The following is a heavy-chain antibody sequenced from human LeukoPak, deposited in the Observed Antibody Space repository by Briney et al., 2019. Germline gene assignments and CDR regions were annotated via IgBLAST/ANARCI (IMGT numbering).Heavy chain of an antibody. CDR1: GGSISSYY. CDR3: ARFLRGATNALEI. D-gene: IGHD1-26*01. J-gene: IGHJ3*02. V-gene: IGHV4-59*01. CDR2: IYYSGST. Sequence: SETLSLTCTVSGGSISSYYWSWIRQPPGKGLEWIGYIYYSGSTNYNPSLKSRVTISVDTSKNQFSLKLSSVTAADTAVYYCARFLRGATNALEIWGQGTMVTVSS.